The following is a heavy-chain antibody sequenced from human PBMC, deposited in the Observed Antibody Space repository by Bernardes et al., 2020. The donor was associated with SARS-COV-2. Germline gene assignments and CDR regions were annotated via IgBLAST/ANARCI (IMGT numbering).Heavy chain of an antibody. Sequence: VKVSCESSGYTFTAYHIHWVRQAPGQGFEWMGWINPDTGDTKFVESFEGRLTVTRDTSITTTYMELRGLKSDDTAVYYCARGRTYSGTGVPTFWGQGTLVTVSS. CDR1: GYTFTAYH. J-gene: IGHJ4*02. D-gene: IGHD2-21*01. V-gene: IGHV1-2*02. CDR3: ARGRTYSGTGVPTF. CDR2: INPDTGDT.